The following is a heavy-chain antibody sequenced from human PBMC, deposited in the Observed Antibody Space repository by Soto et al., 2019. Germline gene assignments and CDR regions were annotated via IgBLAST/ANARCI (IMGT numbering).Heavy chain of an antibody. CDR2: IYYSGST. Sequence: SETLSLTCTVSGGSISSGDYYWSWIRQPPGKGLEWIGYIYYSGSTYYNPSLKSRVTISVDTSKNQFSLKLSSVTAADTAVYYCARVGVVVVVAATVYPDWFDPWGQGTLVTVSS. CDR3: ARVGVVVVVAATVYPDWFDP. CDR1: GGSISSGDYY. J-gene: IGHJ5*02. D-gene: IGHD2-15*01. V-gene: IGHV4-30-4*01.